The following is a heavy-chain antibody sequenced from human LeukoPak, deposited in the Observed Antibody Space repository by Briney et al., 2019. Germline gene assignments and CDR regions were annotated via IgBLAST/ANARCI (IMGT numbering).Heavy chain of an antibody. J-gene: IGHJ4*02. V-gene: IGHV3-30-3*01. CDR3: ARDPSRFGEFGFNDY. D-gene: IGHD3-10*01. Sequence: GGSLRLSCVASGLTFSTYAMHWVRQAPGKGLEWVSTISYDGSNKYYVDSVKGRFTISRDNPKNTLYLRMNSLRLEDTAVYYCARDPSRFGEFGFNDYWGQGTLITVSS. CDR1: GLTFSTYA. CDR2: ISYDGSNK.